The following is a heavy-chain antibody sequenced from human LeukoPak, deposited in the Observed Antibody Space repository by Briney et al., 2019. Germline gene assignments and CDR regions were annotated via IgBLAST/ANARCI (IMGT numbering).Heavy chain of an antibody. J-gene: IGHJ6*02. CDR2: INPNSGGT. V-gene: IGHV1-2*02. D-gene: IGHD4-23*01. CDR1: GYTFTGYY. CDR3: ARGPSTVVSYYYGMDV. Sequence: GASVKVSCKASGYTFTGYYMHWVRQAPGQGLEWMGWINPNSGGTNYAQKFQGRVTMTRDTSISTAYMELSRLRSDDTAVYYCARGPSTVVSYYYGMDVWGQGTTVTVSS.